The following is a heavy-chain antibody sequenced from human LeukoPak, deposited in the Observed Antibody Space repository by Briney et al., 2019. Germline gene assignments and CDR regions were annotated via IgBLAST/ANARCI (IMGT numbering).Heavy chain of an antibody. D-gene: IGHD4-17*01. CDR3: AGGDPFNYYMDV. CDR2: TIPIFGAT. CDR1: GGTFSGHA. J-gene: IGHJ6*03. Sequence: AASVTVSCKASGGTFSGHAISWVRQAPGQGLEWMGGTIPIFGATNYTQRFQGRITITTDESTTTAYMELTSLRSEDTAVYFCAGGDPFNYYMDVWGKGTSVTVFS. V-gene: IGHV1-69*05.